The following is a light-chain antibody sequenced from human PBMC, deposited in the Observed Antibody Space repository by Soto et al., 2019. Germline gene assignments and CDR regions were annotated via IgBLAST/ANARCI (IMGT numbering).Light chain of an antibody. J-gene: IGLJ2*01. CDR3: QTWGTGIVV. Sequence: QPVLTQSPSASASLGASVKLTCTLSSGHSSYAIAWHQQESEKGPRYLMKLNSDGSHSKGDGSPDRFSGSSSGAERYLTISSLQSEDEADYYCQTWGTGIVVFGGGTKVTVL. V-gene: IGLV4-69*01. CDR1: SGHSSYA. CDR2: LNSDGSH.